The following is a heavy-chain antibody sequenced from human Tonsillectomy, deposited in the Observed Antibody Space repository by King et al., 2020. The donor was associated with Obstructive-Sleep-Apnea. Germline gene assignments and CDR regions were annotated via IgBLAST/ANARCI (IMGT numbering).Heavy chain of an antibody. D-gene: IGHD2-15*01. V-gene: IGHV2-70*04. CDR3: TRMKRSHGHSHGFEV. CDR2: IDWDDEK. Sequence: VTLKESGPALVKPTQTLTLTCTFSGFSLNTAEMCVGWLRQPPGKALEWLARIDWDDEKFYITSLKTRLLISKDTSKNEVVLTMTNVDPVDTATYYCTRMKRSHGHSHGFEVWGQGTMVTVSS. J-gene: IGHJ3*01. CDR1: GFSLNTAEMC.